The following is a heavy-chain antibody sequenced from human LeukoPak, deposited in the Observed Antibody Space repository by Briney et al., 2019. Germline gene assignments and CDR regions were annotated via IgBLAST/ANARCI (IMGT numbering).Heavy chain of an antibody. CDR1: GFTFSSYA. CDR2: ISGGGT. D-gene: IGHD6-13*01. V-gene: IGHV3-23*01. CDR3: AKGRGSIPAACDY. Sequence: PGGSLRLSCAASGFTFSSYAMSWARQAPGKGLEWVSGISGGGTYYADSVKGRFTISRDNSKNTLYLQMNSLRAEDTAVHYCAKGRGSIPAACDYWGQGTLVTVSS. J-gene: IGHJ4*02.